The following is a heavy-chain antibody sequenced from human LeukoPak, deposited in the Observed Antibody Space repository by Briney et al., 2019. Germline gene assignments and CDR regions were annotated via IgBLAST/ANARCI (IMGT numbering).Heavy chain of an antibody. D-gene: IGHD5-18*01. Sequence: SETLSLTCTVSGGSISSDYWSWIRQPPGKGLEWIGYIYYSGRTYYNPSLKSRVTISVDTSKNQFSLKLSSVTAADTAVYYCAREPGYSYDEYYYYYGMDVWGQGTTVTVSS. CDR3: AREPGYSYDEYYYYYGMDV. V-gene: IGHV4-59*12. J-gene: IGHJ6*02. CDR1: GGSISSDY. CDR2: IYYSGRT.